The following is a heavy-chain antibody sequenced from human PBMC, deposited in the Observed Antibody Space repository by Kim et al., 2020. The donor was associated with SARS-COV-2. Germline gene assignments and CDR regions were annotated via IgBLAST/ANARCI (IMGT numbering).Heavy chain of an antibody. D-gene: IGHD3-10*01. J-gene: IGHJ4*02. CDR3: ARFTMVRGVMSFDY. Sequence: AQKLQGRVTMTTDTSTSTAYMELRSLRSDDTAVYYCARFTMVRGVMSFDYWGQGTLVTVSS. V-gene: IGHV1-18*01.